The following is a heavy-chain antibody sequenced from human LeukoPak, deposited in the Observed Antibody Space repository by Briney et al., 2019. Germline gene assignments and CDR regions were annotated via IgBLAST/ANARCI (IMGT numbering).Heavy chain of an antibody. Sequence: GGSLRLSCAASGFTLSSYEMNWVRQAPGKGPEWVSYISSSGSTIYYADSVKGRFTISRDNAKNSLYLQMNSLRAEDTAVYYCARDPPYYYDSSGYEGGDYWGQGTLVTVSS. CDR1: GFTLSSYE. V-gene: IGHV3-48*03. J-gene: IGHJ4*02. CDR3: ARDPPYYYDSSGYEGGDY. D-gene: IGHD3-22*01. CDR2: ISSSGSTI.